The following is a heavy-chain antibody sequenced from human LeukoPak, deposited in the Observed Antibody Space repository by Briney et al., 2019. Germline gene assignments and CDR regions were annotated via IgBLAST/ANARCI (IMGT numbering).Heavy chain of an antibody. J-gene: IGHJ4*02. Sequence: SETLSLTCTVSGGSISSSSYYWGWIRQPPGKGLEWIGRIYYSGSTYYNPSLKSRVTISVDTSKNQFSLKLSSVTAADTAVYYCARSRGDSYYYEGRFDYWGQGTLVTVSS. CDR1: GGSISSSSYY. CDR3: ARSRGDSYYYEGRFDY. V-gene: IGHV4-39*01. CDR2: IYYSGST. D-gene: IGHD3-22*01.